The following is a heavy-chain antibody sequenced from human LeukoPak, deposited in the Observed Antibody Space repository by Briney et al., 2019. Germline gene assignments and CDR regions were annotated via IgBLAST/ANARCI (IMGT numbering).Heavy chain of an antibody. CDR1: GVSITSSNHF. Sequence: SESLSLTCIVSGVSITSSNHFWGWIRQSPGKGLEWIVGFYHSGTIFYSPSLGSRVAISIDTSKYQFFLRLLSMTAADTAVYYCARQGVVPNKAGWYFDLWGRGTLVTVSS. CDR2: FYHSGTI. J-gene: IGHJ2*01. V-gene: IGHV4-39*01. CDR3: ARQGVVPNKAGWYFDL. D-gene: IGHD3-10*01.